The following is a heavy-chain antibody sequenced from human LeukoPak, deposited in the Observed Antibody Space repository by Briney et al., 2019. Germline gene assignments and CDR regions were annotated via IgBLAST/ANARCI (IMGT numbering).Heavy chain of an antibody. CDR1: GYTSTGYY. CDR2: INPNSGGT. V-gene: IGHV1-2*02. CDR3: ARDLEDFWSGYYSRYFDY. D-gene: IGHD3-3*01. J-gene: IGHJ4*02. Sequence: GASVKVSCKASGYTSTGYYMHWVRQAPGQGLEWMGWINPNSGGTNYAQKFQGRVTMTRDTSISTAYMELSRLRSDDTAVYYCARDLEDFWSGYYSRYFDYWGQGTLVTVSS.